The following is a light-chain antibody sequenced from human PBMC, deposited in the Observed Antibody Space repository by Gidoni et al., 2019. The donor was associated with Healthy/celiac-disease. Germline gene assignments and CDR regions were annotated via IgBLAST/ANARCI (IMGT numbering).Light chain of an antibody. V-gene: IGKV3-11*01. CDR2: DAS. Sequence: EIAFTNPPATLSLSPGERATLSCRASQRVSSYLAWYQQKPGQAPRLLIYDASNWATGIPARFSGSGSGTDFTLTISSLEPEDFAVYYCQQRSNWPPITFGPXTKLEIK. J-gene: IGKJ2*01. CDR1: QRVSSY. CDR3: QQRSNWPPIT.